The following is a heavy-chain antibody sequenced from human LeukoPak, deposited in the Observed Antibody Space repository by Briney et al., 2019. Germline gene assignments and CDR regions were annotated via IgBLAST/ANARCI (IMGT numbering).Heavy chain of an antibody. V-gene: IGHV1-58*02. J-gene: IGHJ6*02. CDR2: IVVGSGNT. CDR3: ARTKDSSGYYWSGMDV. D-gene: IGHD3-22*01. CDR1: GFTFTSSA. Sequence: SVKVSCKASGFTFTSSAMQWVRQARGQRLEWIGWIVVGSGNTNYAQKFQERVTITRDMSTSTAYMELSSLRSEDTAVYYCARTKDSSGYYWSGMDVWGQGTTVTVSS.